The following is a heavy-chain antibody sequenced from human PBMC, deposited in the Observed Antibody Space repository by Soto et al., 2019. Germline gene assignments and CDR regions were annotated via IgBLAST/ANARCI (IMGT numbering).Heavy chain of an antibody. Sequence: QVQLVQSGAEVRKPGSSVRVSCKASGGSFNRHTISWVRHAPGQGLEWMGGIIPIFGTANHAQKFQGRVTIIADESTSTVYMELSSLRSGDTAIYYCARGWGYDSTDYYYAYWGQGTLVIVSS. CDR3: ARGWGYDSTDYYYAY. CDR1: GGSFNRHT. D-gene: IGHD3-22*01. J-gene: IGHJ4*02. V-gene: IGHV1-69*01. CDR2: IIPIFGTA.